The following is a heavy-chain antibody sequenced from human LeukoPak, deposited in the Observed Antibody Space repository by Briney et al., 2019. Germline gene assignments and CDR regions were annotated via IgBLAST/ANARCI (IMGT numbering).Heavy chain of an antibody. CDR3: ALSMVAAAGDD. CDR2: ISSSSSSYI. D-gene: IGHD6-13*01. V-gene: IGHV3-11*06. J-gene: IGHJ4*02. CDR1: GFTFSDYY. Sequence: GGSLRLSCAASGFTFSDYYMSWIRQAPGKGLEWVSYISSSSSSYIYYADSVKGRFTISRDNAKNSLYLQMNSLRAEDTAVYYCALSMVAAAGDDWGQGTLVTVSS.